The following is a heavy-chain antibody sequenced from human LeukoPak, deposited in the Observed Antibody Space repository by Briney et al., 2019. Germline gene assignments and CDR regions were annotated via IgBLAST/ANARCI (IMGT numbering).Heavy chain of an antibody. J-gene: IGHJ2*01. CDR2: INHSGST. CDR3: ARAGYDTSGFWYFDL. CDR1: GGSFSGYY. V-gene: IGHV4-34*01. Sequence: SETLPLTCAVYGGSFSGYYWSWIRQPPGKGLEWIGEINHSGSTNYNPSLKSRVTISIEKSKNQFSLKLSSVTAADTAVYYCARAGYDTSGFWYFDLWGRGTLVTVSS. D-gene: IGHD3-22*01.